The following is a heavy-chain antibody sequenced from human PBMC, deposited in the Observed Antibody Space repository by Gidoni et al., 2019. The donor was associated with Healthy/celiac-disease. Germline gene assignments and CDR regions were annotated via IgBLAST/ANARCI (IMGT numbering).Heavy chain of an antibody. V-gene: IGHV4-39*01. CDR2: IYYSGST. Sequence: SIYYSGSTYYNPSLKSRVTISVDTSKNQFSLKLSSVTAADTAVYYCARQGIAVNYFDYWGQGTLVTVSS. D-gene: IGHD6-19*01. J-gene: IGHJ4*02. CDR3: ARQGIAVNYFDY.